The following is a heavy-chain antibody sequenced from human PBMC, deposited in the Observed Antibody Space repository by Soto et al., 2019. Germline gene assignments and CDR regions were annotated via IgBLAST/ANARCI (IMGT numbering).Heavy chain of an antibody. CDR2: IIPIFGTA. CDR1: GRTFRSYA. CDR3: ARADTAMVHYY. V-gene: IGHV1-69*13. Sequence: SGKVSCKASGRTFRSYAISCVRQAPGQGLEWMGGIIPIFGTANYAQKFQGRVTITADESTSTAYMELSSLGSEDTAVYYCARADTAMVHYYWGQGTLVTVSS. J-gene: IGHJ4*02. D-gene: IGHD5-18*01.